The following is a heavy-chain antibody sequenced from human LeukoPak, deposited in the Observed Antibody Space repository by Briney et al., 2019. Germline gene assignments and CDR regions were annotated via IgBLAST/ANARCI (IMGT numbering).Heavy chain of an antibody. V-gene: IGHV4-59*12. D-gene: IGHD3-10*01. CDR3: ARARWVTEYYYGSGSYDY. Sequence: SETLSLTCTVSGGSISSYYWSWIRQPPGKGLEWIGYIYYSGSTNYNPSLKSRVTISVDRSKNQFSLKLSSVTAADTAVYYCARARWVTEYYYGSGSYDYWGQGTLVTVSS. J-gene: IGHJ4*02. CDR2: IYYSGST. CDR1: GGSISSYY.